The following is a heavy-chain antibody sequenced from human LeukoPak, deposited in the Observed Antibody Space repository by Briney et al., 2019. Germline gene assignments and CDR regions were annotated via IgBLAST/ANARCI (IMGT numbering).Heavy chain of an antibody. CDR2: ISYDGSNK. CDR3: AKADRTSYYFDY. CDR1: GFTFSSYG. Sequence: GGSLRLSCAASGFTFSSYGMHWVRQAPGKGLEWVAVISYDGSNKHYADSVKGRFTISRDNSKNTLYLQMNSLRAEDTAVYYCAKADRTSYYFDYWGQGTLVTVSS. J-gene: IGHJ4*02. D-gene: IGHD1-14*01. V-gene: IGHV3-30*18.